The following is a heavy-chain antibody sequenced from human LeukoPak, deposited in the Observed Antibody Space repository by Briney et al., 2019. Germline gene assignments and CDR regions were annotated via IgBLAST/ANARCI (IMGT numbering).Heavy chain of an antibody. CDR1: GFTFSNYW. J-gene: IGHJ3*02. V-gene: IGHV3-74*01. D-gene: IGHD3-22*01. Sequence: GGSLRLSCAASGFTFSNYWMHWVRQAPGKGLVWFSRINSDGINTSYADSVKCRFTISRDNAKNTLNLQMNSLRAEDTAVYYCARDFHRYYYDSSGYNAFDIWGQGTMVTVSS. CDR2: INSDGINT. CDR3: ARDFHRYYYDSSGYNAFDI.